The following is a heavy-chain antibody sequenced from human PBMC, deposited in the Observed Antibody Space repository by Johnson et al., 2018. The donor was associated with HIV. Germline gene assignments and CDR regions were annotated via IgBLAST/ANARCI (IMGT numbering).Heavy chain of an antibody. J-gene: IGHJ3*02. CDR1: GFTFSGYG. D-gene: IGHD1-26*01. Sequence: QVQLVESGGGLVQPGRSLRLSCAASGFTFSGYGMHWVRQAPGKGLEWVALISYDGSNKYYAESVKGRFTISRDNSKNTLYLQMNSLTTEDTAVYYCARDKWEQLGDAFDIWGQGTMVTVSS. CDR3: ARDKWEQLGDAFDI. V-gene: IGHV3-30*03. CDR2: ISYDGSNK.